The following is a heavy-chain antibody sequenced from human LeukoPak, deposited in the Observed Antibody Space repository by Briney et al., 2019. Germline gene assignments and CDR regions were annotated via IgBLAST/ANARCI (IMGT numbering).Heavy chain of an antibody. D-gene: IGHD4-23*01. V-gene: IGHV3-23*01. CDR1: GFTFSSYG. CDR2: LSDSVTST. Sequence: QPRGSLRLSCAASGFTFSSYGMSWVRQAPGKGLEWVSALSDSVTSTYYADSVKGRFTISRANSKNTLYLEMNSLRAEDTAVYYCAKRSDYGVNSNYFDYWGQGTLVTVSS. J-gene: IGHJ4*02. CDR3: AKRSDYGVNSNYFDY.